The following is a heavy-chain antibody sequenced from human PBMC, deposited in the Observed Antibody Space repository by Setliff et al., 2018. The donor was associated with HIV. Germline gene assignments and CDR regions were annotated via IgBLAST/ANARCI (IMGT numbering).Heavy chain of an antibody. CDR3: ARRPAGAVAGGYGTDV. J-gene: IGHJ6*02. CDR1: GDSVSSRSYY. D-gene: IGHD6-19*01. Sequence: SETLSLTCTVSGDSVSSRSYYWSWIRQPPGKGLEWIGYIYYSGSTNYNPSLKSRVTISVDTSKNQFSLKLSSVTAADTAVYYCARRPAGAVAGGYGTDVWGQGTTVTVSS. CDR2: IYYSGST. V-gene: IGHV4-61*01.